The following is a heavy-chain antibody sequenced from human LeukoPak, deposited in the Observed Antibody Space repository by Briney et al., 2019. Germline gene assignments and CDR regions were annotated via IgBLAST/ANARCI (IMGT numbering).Heavy chain of an antibody. V-gene: IGHV3-7*03. J-gene: IGHJ2*01. D-gene: IGHD3-16*01. CDR2: IKQDGSEK. Sequence: PSETLSLTCAVSGGSTSSSNWWSWVRQPPGKGLEWVANIKQDGSEKYYVDSVKGRFTISRDNAKNSLYLQMNSLRAEDTAEYYCARLLGHFDLWGRGALVTVSS. CDR1: GGSTSSSNW. CDR3: ARLLGHFDL.